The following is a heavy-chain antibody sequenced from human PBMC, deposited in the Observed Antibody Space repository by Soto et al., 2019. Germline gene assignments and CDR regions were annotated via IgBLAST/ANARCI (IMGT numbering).Heavy chain of an antibody. Sequence: EVQLLESGGGLVQPGGSLRLSCAASGFTFSNFAMSWVRQAPGKGLEWVSAITGSTGGTYYADSVKGRFTISRDNSKNTLYLQMNSLSAEDTAVYYCAKRVPGWYYVDYWGQGTLVTVSS. V-gene: IGHV3-23*01. CDR1: GFTFSNFA. D-gene: IGHD2-15*01. CDR3: AKRVPGWYYVDY. J-gene: IGHJ4*02. CDR2: ITGSTGGT.